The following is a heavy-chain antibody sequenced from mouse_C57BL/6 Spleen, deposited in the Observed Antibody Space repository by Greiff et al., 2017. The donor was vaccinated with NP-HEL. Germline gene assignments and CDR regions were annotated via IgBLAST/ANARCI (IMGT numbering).Heavy chain of an antibody. J-gene: IGHJ4*01. Sequence: EVKLMESGGGLVQPGGSLSLSCAASGFTFTDYYMSWVRQPPGKALEWLGFIRNKANGYTTEYSASVKGRFTISRDTSHSILYLQMNALRAEDSATYYCARYPHYYGLYAMDYWGQGTSVTVSS. CDR2: IRNKANGYTT. D-gene: IGHD1-1*01. CDR3: ARYPHYYGLYAMDY. V-gene: IGHV7-3*01. CDR1: GFTFTDYY.